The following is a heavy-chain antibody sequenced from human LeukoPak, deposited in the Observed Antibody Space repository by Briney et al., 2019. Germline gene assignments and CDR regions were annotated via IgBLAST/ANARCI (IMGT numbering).Heavy chain of an antibody. V-gene: IGHV1-2*06. J-gene: IGHJ1*01. Sequence: ASVKVSCKASGYTFTGYYMHWVRQAPGQGLEWMGRINPNSGGTNDAQNFQGRVTMTRDTSISTAYMELSRLTSDDTAVYYCASLTDYSDSRDYYGSEYFQHWGQGTLVTVSS. CDR2: INPNSGGT. CDR1: GYTFTGYY. CDR3: ASLTDYSDSRDYYGSEYFQH. D-gene: IGHD3-22*01.